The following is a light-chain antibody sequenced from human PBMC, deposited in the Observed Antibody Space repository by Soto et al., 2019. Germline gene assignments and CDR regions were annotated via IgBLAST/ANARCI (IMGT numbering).Light chain of an antibody. V-gene: IGKV1-5*01. CDR1: QSISGW. CDR2: DAS. CDR3: QQYNSYPYT. Sequence: DIQMTQSPSTLSASVGDTVSITCRASQSISGWMAWYQQKPGKVPKLLIFDASSLESGVPSRFSGSGSGAIFTLTISGLQPGDFATYYCQQYNSYPYTFGQGTKVDSK. J-gene: IGKJ2*01.